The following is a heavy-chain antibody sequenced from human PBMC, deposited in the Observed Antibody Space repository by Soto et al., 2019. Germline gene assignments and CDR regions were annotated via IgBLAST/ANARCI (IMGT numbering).Heavy chain of an antibody. CDR1: CGSISGGDYY. J-gene: IGHJ4*02. CDR2: IYYSGST. CDR3: ARVGDYYDSSGYSDY. D-gene: IGHD3-22*01. Sequence: SATLSLTCTVSCGSISGGDYYLSWVRQPPGRGLEWIGYIYYSGSTYYNPSLKSRVTISVDTSKNQFSLKLSSVTDADTAVYYCARVGDYYDSSGYSDYWGQGTLVTVSS. V-gene: IGHV4-30-4*01.